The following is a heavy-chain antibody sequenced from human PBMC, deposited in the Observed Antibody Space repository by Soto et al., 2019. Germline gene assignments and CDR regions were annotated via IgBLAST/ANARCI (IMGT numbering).Heavy chain of an antibody. J-gene: IGHJ4*02. D-gene: IGHD2-15*01. V-gene: IGHV4-4*02. CDR1: SGSISSSNW. CDR2: IYHSGST. Sequence: SETLSLTCAVSSGSISSSNWWSWVRQPPGKGLEWIGEIYHSGSTNYNPSLKSRVTISVDKSKNQFSLKLSSVTAADTAVYYCARFPTVGVVAAGFDYWGQGTLVTVSS. CDR3: ARFPTVGVVAAGFDY.